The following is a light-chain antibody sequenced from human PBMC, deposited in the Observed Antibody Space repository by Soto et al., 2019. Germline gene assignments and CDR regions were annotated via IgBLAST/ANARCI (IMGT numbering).Light chain of an antibody. Sequence: EIVLTQSPATLSLSPGERATISCRASQSFSSYLAWYQQKPGQAPRLLIFDASNMATGFPASFSGSGSGTDFTLIISSLEPEDFAVYYCQQRSNWPKTFGQGTKV. CDR2: DAS. V-gene: IGKV3-11*01. CDR1: QSFSSY. J-gene: IGKJ1*01. CDR3: QQRSNWPKT.